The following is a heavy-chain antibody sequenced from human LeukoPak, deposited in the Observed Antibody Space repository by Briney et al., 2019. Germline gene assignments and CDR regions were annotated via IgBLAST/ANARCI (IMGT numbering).Heavy chain of an antibody. CDR2: IWYDGSNG. V-gene: IGHV3-33*08. CDR3: ARMGYERATDY. D-gene: IGHD5-18*01. Sequence: PGGSLRLSCAASGFTFSSYAMHWVRQAPGKGLEWVALIWYDGSNGFYADSVKGRFTISRDNSKNTLYLQMNSLRAEDTAVYYCARMGYERATDYWGQGTLVTVSS. J-gene: IGHJ4*02. CDR1: GFTFSSYA.